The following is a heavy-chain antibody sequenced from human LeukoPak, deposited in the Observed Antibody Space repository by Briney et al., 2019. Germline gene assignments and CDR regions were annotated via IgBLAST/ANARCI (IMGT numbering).Heavy chain of an antibody. CDR1: GGSFSGYY. CDR3: AKDYSGYYRPYYYYMDV. V-gene: IGHV4-34*01. CDR2: INHSGST. J-gene: IGHJ6*03. Sequence: SETLSLTCAVYGGSFSGYYWSWIRQPPGKGLEWIGEINHSGSTNYNPSLKSRVTISVDTSKNQFSLKLSSVTAADTAVYYCAKDYSGYYRPYYYYMDVWGKGTTVTISS. D-gene: IGHD3-22*01.